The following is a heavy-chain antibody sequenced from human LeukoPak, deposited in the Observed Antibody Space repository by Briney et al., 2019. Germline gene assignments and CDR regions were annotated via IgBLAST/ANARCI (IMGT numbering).Heavy chain of an antibody. CDR3: ARVLRYFDWFGSDAFDI. CDR2: IYYGGST. CDR1: GGSISSSVYY. V-gene: IGHV4-39*07. Sequence: SETLSLTCTVSGGSISSSVYYWGWIRQPPGKELEWIGTIYYGGSTYYNPSLKSRVTMSVDTSKNQFSLKLSSVTAADTAVYYCARVLRYFDWFGSDAFDIWGQGTMVTVSS. J-gene: IGHJ3*02. D-gene: IGHD3-9*01.